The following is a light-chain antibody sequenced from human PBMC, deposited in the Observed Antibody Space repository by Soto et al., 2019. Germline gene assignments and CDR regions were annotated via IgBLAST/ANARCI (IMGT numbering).Light chain of an antibody. Sequence: DIVMTQSPLSLPVTPGEPASISCRSSQSLLYSNGYNYLDWYLQKPGQSPQLLIYLGSNRASGVPDRFSGTGSGTDFTLKISRVEAEDVGVSYCMQTLQTRWTFGQGTKVGIK. V-gene: IGKV2-28*01. CDR3: MQTLQTRWT. J-gene: IGKJ1*01. CDR2: LGS. CDR1: QSLLYSNGYNY.